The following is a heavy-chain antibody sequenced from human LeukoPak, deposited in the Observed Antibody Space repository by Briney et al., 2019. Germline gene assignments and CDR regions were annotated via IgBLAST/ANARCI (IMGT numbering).Heavy chain of an antibody. J-gene: IGHJ6*02. CDR2: INPNIGGT. CDR3: ARDFRITAAGTGYYGMDV. V-gene: IGHV1-2*02. Sequence: GSVTVSCKASGYTFTGYYMHWVRQAPGQGLEWMGWINPNIGGTNYAQKFQGRVTMTRDTSISTAYMELRRLRSDDTAVYYCARDFRITAAGTGYYGMDVWGQGTTVTVSS. D-gene: IGHD6-13*01. CDR1: GYTFTGYY.